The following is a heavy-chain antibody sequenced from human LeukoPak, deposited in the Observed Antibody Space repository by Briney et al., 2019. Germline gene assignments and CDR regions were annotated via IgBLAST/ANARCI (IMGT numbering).Heavy chain of an antibody. CDR3: ARTINWNYEY. J-gene: IGHJ4*02. Sequence: SQTLSLTCTVSGGSISSGGYYWSWIRQHPGKGLEWIGYIYYSGSTYYNPSLKSRVTISVDTSKNQFSLKLSSVTAADTAVYYCARTINWNYEYWGQGTLVTVSS. CDR1: GGSISSGGYY. CDR2: IYYSGST. V-gene: IGHV4-31*03. D-gene: IGHD1-7*01.